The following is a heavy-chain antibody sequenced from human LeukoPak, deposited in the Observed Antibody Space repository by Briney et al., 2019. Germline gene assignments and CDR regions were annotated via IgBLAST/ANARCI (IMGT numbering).Heavy chain of an antibody. J-gene: IGHJ4*02. CDR3: ASGGLDMIVDY. CDR1: GGSISSYY. Sequence: SETLSLTCTVSGGSISSYYWSWIRQPPGKGLEWIGYIYYSGSTNYNPSLKSRVTISVDTSKNQFSLKLSSVTAADTAVYYCASGGLDMIVDYWGQGTLVTVSS. CDR2: IYYSGST. V-gene: IGHV4-59*01. D-gene: IGHD3-22*01.